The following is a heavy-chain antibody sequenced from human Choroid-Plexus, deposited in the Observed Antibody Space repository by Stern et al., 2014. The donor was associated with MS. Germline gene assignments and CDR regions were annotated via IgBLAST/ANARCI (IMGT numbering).Heavy chain of an antibody. V-gene: IGHV3-30*18. CDR3: AKDRQYLTYFFDH. Sequence: VQLVESGGGVVHPGRPLRLSCVASGFTFGSCAMHWVRQAPGTALAWVAGVSYDGSNKYYADSVKGRFTISRDNSQNALYMQMSSLRPEDTAVYYCAKDRQYLTYFFDHWGQGSLVTVSS. J-gene: IGHJ5*02. CDR2: VSYDGSNK. CDR1: GFTFGSCA. D-gene: IGHD2/OR15-2a*01.